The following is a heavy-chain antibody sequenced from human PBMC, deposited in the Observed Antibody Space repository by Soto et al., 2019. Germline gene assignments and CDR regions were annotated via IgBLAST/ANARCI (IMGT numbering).Heavy chain of an antibody. CDR1: GGSISRSSYY. CDR3: ERHFLGSSWYIHFFDY. CDR2: IYYSGST. Sequence: SETLSLTCTDSGGSISRSSYYWCWIRQPPGKGLEWIGSIYYSGSTYYNPSLKSRVTISVDTSKNQFSLKLSSVTAADTAVYYCERHFLGSSWYIHFFDYWGQGTLVTVSS. D-gene: IGHD6-13*01. J-gene: IGHJ4*02. V-gene: IGHV4-39*01.